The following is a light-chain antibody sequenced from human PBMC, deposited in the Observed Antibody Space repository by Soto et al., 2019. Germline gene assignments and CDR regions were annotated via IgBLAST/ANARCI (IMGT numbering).Light chain of an antibody. V-gene: IGKV3-11*01. CDR1: QSVSSD. J-gene: IGKJ1*01. Sequence: EIVLTQSPATLSLSPGERATLSCRASQSVSSDLAWYQQKPGLAPRLLIYDTFNRATGIPARFSDSGSGTDFTLTISSLEPEAFEVHYCQQRSTWLWTFGQGTKVAIK. CDR3: QQRSTWLWT. CDR2: DTF.